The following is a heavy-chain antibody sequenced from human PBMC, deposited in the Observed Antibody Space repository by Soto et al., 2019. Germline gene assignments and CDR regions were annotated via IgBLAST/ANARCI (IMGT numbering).Heavy chain of an antibody. CDR3: ARVPTRVVPAAIDNWFDP. CDR2: ISAYNGNT. Sequence: ASVKVSCKASGYTFTSYAMRWVRQAPGQRLEWMGWISAYNGNTNYAQKLQGRVTMTTDTSTSTAYMELRSLRSDDTAVYYCARVPTRVVPAAIDNWFDPWGQGTLVTVSS. J-gene: IGHJ5*02. V-gene: IGHV1-18*01. CDR1: GYTFTSYA. D-gene: IGHD2-2*01.